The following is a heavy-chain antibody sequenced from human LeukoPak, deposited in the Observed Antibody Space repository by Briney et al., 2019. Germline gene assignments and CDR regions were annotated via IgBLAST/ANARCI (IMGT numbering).Heavy chain of an antibody. D-gene: IGHD3-16*01. CDR3: AKDGGGDPDY. CDR1: GFPFRSYG. V-gene: IGHV3-30*18. J-gene: IGHJ4*02. CDR2: TSKDGSTK. Sequence: GGPLSLFCAASGFPFRSYGMHGAPQAPGRGLSRGGLTSKDGSTKYYADSEKGRFSISTDNSQNTLYLQMNRLRAEDTAVYYRAKDGGGDPDYWGQGTLVTVSS.